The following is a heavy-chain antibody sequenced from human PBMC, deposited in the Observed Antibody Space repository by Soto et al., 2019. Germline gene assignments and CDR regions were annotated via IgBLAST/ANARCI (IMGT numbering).Heavy chain of an antibody. D-gene: IGHD2-2*01. J-gene: IGHJ4*03. V-gene: IGHV4-31*03. CDR3: ARSFGYCGATECYVSFDF. CDR1: GVSITSGHVY. Sequence: QVQLQESGPGLVKPSQTLSLTCSVSGVSITSGHVYWNWLRQFPGSGPEWMGGIFHTGTTYYHPSLTGRLLISVDTSRNEFSLRLDSLTAADTAIYFCARSFGYCGATECYVSFDFWGQGTLISVSS. CDR2: IFHTGTT.